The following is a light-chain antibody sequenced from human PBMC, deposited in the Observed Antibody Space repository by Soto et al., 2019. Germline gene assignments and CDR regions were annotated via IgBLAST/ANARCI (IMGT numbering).Light chain of an antibody. CDR1: QSVSSNY. J-gene: IGKJ2*01. V-gene: IGKV3-20*01. CDR3: QKSGCAPYT. Sequence: EIVLMQSPGTLSLSPGERVTLSCRASQSVSSNYLTWYQQKPGQAPRLLIYGASRGATGIPDRFSGSGSGTDFTLTISRLEPEDFAVYYCQKSGCAPYTFGQGTKLEIK. CDR2: GAS.